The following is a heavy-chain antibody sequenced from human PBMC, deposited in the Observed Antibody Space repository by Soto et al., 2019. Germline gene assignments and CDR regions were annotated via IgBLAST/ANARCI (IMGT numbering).Heavy chain of an antibody. CDR3: AADGYYYGSGAKYYYYMNV. J-gene: IGHJ6*03. V-gene: IGHV1-58*02. D-gene: IGHD3-10*01. CDR2: IVVGSGNT. CDR1: GFTFTSSA. Sequence: SVKVSCKASGFTFTSSAMQWVRQARGQRLEWIGWIVVGSGNTNYAQKFQERVTITRDMSTSTAYMELSSLRSEDTAVYYCAADGYYYGSGAKYYYYMNVWGKGTTVTVSS.